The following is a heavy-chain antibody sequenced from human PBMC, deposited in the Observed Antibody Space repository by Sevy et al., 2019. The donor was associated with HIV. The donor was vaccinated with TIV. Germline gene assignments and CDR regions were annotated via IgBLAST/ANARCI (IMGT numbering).Heavy chain of an antibody. J-gene: IGHJ3*02. V-gene: IGHV3-23*01. D-gene: IGHD2-2*01. CDR3: AKEAMGGYCSSTSCYWAHDAFDI. Sequence: GGSLRLSCAASGFTFSKYSMSWVRQPPGKGLEWVSTLSFGCGEINHADSVKGRFTISKDNSKNTLYLQMNSLRAEDTAVYYCAKEAMGGYCSSTSCYWAHDAFDIWGQGTMVTVSS. CDR2: LSFGCGEI. CDR1: GFTFSKYS.